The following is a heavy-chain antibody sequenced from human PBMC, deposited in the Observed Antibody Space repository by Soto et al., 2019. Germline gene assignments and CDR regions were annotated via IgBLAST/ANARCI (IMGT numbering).Heavy chain of an antibody. CDR3: TTGHYDMLTGYYNFDY. J-gene: IGHJ4*02. Sequence: GGSLRLSCAASGFTFSNAWMSWVRQAPGKGLEWVGRIKSKTDGGTTDYAAPVKGRFTISRDDSKNTLYLQMNSLKTEDTAVYYCTTGHYDMLTGYYNFDYWGQGTLVTVSS. CDR1: GFTFSNAW. D-gene: IGHD3-9*01. CDR2: IKSKTDGGTT. V-gene: IGHV3-15*01.